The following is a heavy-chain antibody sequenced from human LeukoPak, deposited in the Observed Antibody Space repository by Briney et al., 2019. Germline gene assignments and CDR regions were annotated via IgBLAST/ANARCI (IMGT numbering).Heavy chain of an antibody. J-gene: IGHJ4*02. D-gene: IGHD1-26*01. Sequence: GGSLRLSCAASGFTFSSYGMHCVRQAPGKGLEWVAVIWYDGSNKYYADSVKGRFTISRDNSKNTLYLQMNSLRAEDTAVYYCARDRMGATLDYWGQGTLVTVSS. CDR3: ARDRMGATLDY. CDR2: IWYDGSNK. CDR1: GFTFSSYG. V-gene: IGHV3-33*01.